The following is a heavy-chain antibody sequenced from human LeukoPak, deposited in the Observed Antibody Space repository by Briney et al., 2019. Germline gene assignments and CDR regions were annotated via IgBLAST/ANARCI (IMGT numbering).Heavy chain of an antibody. D-gene: IGHD3-10*01. CDR2: INKDATAK. CDR1: GFAFSSPW. J-gene: IGHJ4*02. CDR3: AREDWFHFDY. Sequence: GGSLRLSCAASGFAFSSPWMSWVRQAPGKGLGWVANINKDATAKYYVDSVKSRFTISRDNAKNSLYLQMNGLRAEDTAVYYCAREDWFHFDYWGQGTLVTVSS. V-gene: IGHV3-7*03.